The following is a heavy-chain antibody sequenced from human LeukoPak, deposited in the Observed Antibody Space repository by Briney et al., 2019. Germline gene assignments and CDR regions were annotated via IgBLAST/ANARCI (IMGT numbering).Heavy chain of an antibody. Sequence: GGSLRLSCAASGLMFDDYGMSWVRHVPGKGLEWVSGINWNGGSTGYVDSVKGRFTISRDNAKNSLYLQMNSLRAEDTALYHCVRDKGYCSGGYCYSGWFDPWGQGTLVTVSS. CDR1: GLMFDDYG. CDR2: INWNGGST. CDR3: VRDKGYCSGGYCYSGWFDP. D-gene: IGHD2-15*01. V-gene: IGHV3-20*01. J-gene: IGHJ5*02.